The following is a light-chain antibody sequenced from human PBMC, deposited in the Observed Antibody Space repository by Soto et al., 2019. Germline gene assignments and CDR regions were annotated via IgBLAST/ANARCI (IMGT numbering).Light chain of an antibody. CDR3: QSYDSMLSRYV. J-gene: IGLJ1*01. CDR2: YNN. Sequence: QTVLTQPPSVSGAPGQRVTISCTGGGSNIGAPFPVHWYQQLPGAAPKLLIYYNNNRPSVVPDRFSASKSASSASLAITGLQAEDEADYDCQSYDSMLSRYVFGTGTKVTVL. CDR1: GSNIGAPFP. V-gene: IGLV1-40*01.